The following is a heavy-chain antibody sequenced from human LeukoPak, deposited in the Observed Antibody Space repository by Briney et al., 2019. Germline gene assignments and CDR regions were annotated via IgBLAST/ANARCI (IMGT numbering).Heavy chain of an antibody. V-gene: IGHV3-48*03. D-gene: IGHD3-9*01. CDR2: IRSCGSTI. Sequence: PGGSLRLSCAASGFTFSSYEMHWVRQAPGKGLEWVSYIRSCGSTIYYAVSVKGRFIISREHSENTVFLQLNSLRPEDTAVYYCAKGGKYDILTGYRRSRLLGDFWGQGTLVTVSS. J-gene: IGHJ4*02. CDR1: GFTFSSYE. CDR3: AKGGKYDILTGYRRSRLLGDF.